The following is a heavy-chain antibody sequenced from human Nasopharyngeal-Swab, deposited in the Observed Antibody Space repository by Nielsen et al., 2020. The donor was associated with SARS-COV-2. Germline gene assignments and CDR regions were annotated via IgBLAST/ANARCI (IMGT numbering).Heavy chain of an antibody. CDR2: IKSKTDGGTT. Sequence: GESLKISCAAPGFTFSNYWMSWVRQAPGKGLEWVGRIKSKTDGGTTDYAAPVKGRFTISRDDSKNTLYLQMNSLKTEDTAVYYCTTDFMGLLSEGFDYWGQGTLVTVSS. CDR1: GFTFSNYW. D-gene: IGHD4/OR15-4a*01. CDR3: TTDFMGLLSEGFDY. V-gene: IGHV3-15*01. J-gene: IGHJ4*02.